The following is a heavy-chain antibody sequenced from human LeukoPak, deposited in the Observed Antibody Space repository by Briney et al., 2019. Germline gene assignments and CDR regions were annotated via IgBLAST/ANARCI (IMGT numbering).Heavy chain of an antibody. D-gene: IGHD2-21*01. V-gene: IGHV3-7*01. CDR3: AREAYCGGPSCFAVNYMDV. Sequence: GGSLRLSCVASGSGFTFIEYWMGWVRQAPGERLEWVANIKGDGSETYYVDSVTGRFSVSRENSNNSVYLHMNSLRGDDTALYRCAREAYCGGPSCFAVNYMDVWGKGTTVTVSS. J-gene: IGHJ6*03. CDR1: GSGFTFIEYW. CDR2: IKGDGSET.